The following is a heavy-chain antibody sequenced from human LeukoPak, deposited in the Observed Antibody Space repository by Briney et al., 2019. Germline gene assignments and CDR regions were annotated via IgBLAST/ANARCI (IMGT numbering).Heavy chain of an antibody. Sequence: GGSLRLSCVGSGFTFSSYGMSWVRQAPGKGLEWVSAISGSGGSTYYADSVKGRFTISRDNSKNTLYLQMNSLRAEDTAVYYCAKGPALLPYYFDYWGQGTLVTVSS. CDR2: ISGSGGST. V-gene: IGHV3-23*01. CDR1: GFTFSSYG. CDR3: AKGPALLPYYFDY. J-gene: IGHJ4*02. D-gene: IGHD3-22*01.